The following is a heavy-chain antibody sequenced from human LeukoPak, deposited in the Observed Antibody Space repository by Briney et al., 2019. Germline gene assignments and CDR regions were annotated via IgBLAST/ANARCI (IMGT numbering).Heavy chain of an antibody. CDR2: IYHSGST. V-gene: IGHV4-4*02. CDR3: ARRSAGLGWFDP. Sequence: SETLSLTCAVSGGSISSSNWWSWVRQPPGKGPEWIGEIYHSGSTNYNPSLKSRVTISVDKSKNQFSLKLSSVTAADTAVYYCARRSAGLGWFDPWGQGTLVTVSS. J-gene: IGHJ5*02. CDR1: GGSISSSNW. D-gene: IGHD3-10*01.